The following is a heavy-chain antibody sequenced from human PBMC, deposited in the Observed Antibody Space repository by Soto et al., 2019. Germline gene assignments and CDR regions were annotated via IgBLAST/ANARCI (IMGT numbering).Heavy chain of an antibody. CDR2: IWYDGSNE. Sequence: QVQLVESGGGVVQPGRSLRLSCAASGFIFSSYGMHWVRQTPGKGLEWVAVIWYDGSNEYYADSVKGRFTISRDNSKNKLYLQMNSLRAEDTAVYYCARDKLTRVAHYYGMDVWGQGTTVTVSS. J-gene: IGHJ6*02. CDR1: GFIFSSYG. V-gene: IGHV3-33*01. D-gene: IGHD2-21*01. CDR3: ARDKLTRVAHYYGMDV.